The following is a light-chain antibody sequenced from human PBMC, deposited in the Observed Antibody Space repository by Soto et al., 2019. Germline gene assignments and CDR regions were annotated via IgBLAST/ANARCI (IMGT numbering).Light chain of an antibody. CDR1: QSVSSY. CDR2: DAS. CDR3: QQPGIT. J-gene: IGKJ3*01. V-gene: IGKV3-11*01. Sequence: EIVLTQSPATLSLTPGERATLSCRASQSVSSYLAWYQQKPGQAPRLLIYDASNRATGIPARFSGSGSGTDFTLTISSLEPEDFAVYFCQQPGITFGPGTKVDIQ.